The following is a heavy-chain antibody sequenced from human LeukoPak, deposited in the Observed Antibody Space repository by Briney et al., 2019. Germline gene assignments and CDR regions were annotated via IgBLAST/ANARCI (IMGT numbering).Heavy chain of an antibody. CDR1: GGSLKSYY. Sequence: SETLSLTCTVSGGSLKSYYWNWIRQPPGKGLEWIGYVYYSGSTNYNPSLKSRVTISVDPSKNQFSLKVTSVTAADTAVYYCARAPGIAVAGTPEYNWFDPWGQGTLVTVSS. CDR3: ARAPGIAVAGTPEYNWFDP. J-gene: IGHJ5*02. D-gene: IGHD6-19*01. CDR2: VYYSGST. V-gene: IGHV4-59*08.